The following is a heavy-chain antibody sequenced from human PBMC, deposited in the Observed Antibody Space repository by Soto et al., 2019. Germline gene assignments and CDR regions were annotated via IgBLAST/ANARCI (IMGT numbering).Heavy chain of an antibody. Sequence: GASVKVSCKASGYTFTSYYMHWVRQAPGQGLEWMGIINPSGGSTSYARKFQGRVTMTRDTSTSTVYMELSSLRSEDTAVYYCARGVWGATYYYYGMDVWGQGTTVTVSS. CDR3: ARGVWGATYYYYGMDV. V-gene: IGHV1-46*01. CDR2: INPSGGST. CDR1: GYTFTSYY. J-gene: IGHJ6*02. D-gene: IGHD1-26*01.